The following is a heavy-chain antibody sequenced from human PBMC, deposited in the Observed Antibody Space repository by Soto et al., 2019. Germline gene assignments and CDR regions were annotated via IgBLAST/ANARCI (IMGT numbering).Heavy chain of an antibody. CDR3: ARDLGGWPDY. V-gene: IGHV1-3*01. J-gene: IGHJ4*02. CDR1: GYTFTSYA. D-gene: IGHD6-19*01. Sequence: QVQLVQSGAEVKKPGASVKVSCKASGYTFTSYAIHWVRQAPGQRLERMGWINAGNGNTKYSQKFKDRVTITRDTSASTAYMELSSLRSEDTAVYYCARDLGGWPDYWGQGTLVTVSS. CDR2: INAGNGNT.